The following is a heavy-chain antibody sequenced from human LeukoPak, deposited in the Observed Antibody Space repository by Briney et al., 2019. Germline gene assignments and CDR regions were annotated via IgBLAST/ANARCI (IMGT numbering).Heavy chain of an antibody. CDR2: ISCYNGNT. CDR3: ARDLQTAVHGD. V-gene: IGHV1-18*01. D-gene: IGHD2-8*01. CDR1: GYTFTNFG. J-gene: IGHJ4*02. Sequence: ASVKVSCKASGYTFTNFGLSWVRQAPGQGLEWAGWISCYNGNTNYAQKFQDRVTMTTDTSTNTVYMELRSLRSDYTAVYYCARDLQTAVHGDWGQGTLVTVSS.